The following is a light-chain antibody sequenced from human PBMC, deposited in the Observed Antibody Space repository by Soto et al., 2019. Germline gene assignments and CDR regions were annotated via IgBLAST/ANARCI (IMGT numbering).Light chain of an antibody. CDR3: SSYAGSNTLI. Sequence: QSALTQPPSASGSPGQSVTISCTGTTRDVGRHDYVSWYQQHPGKAPQLMIYEVNKRPSGVPDRFPGSKSGNTASLTVSGLQADDEAEYYCSSYAGSNTLIFGGGTKLTVL. V-gene: IGLV2-8*01. CDR1: TRDVGRHDY. CDR2: EVN. J-gene: IGLJ2*01.